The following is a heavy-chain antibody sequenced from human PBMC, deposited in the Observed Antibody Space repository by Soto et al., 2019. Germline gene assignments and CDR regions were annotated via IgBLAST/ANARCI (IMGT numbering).Heavy chain of an antibody. J-gene: IGHJ4*02. V-gene: IGHV4-59*04. CDR2: VYYRGRS. Sequence: SETLSLTCTVSGGSISSYYWSWIRQPPGKGLEWVGSVYYRGRSYSKSSVKSRVTISVDTSKNQFSLNLNSVAASDTAVYYCVSQRTSVPTQAYFDYWGPGALVTVSS. D-gene: IGHD2-2*01. CDR3: VSQRTSVPTQAYFDY. CDR1: GGSISSYY.